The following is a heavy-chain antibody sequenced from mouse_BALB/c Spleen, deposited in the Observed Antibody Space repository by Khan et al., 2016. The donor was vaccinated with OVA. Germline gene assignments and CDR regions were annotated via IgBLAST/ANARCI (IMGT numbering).Heavy chain of an antibody. CDR3: ASHGCGSGLFTY. V-gene: IGHV1-7*01. Sequence: QIQLVQSGAELAKPGASVKMSCKASGYTFTSYWMHWVKQRPGQGLEWIGYINPSTGYTEYNQKFQDKATLTADKSSSTAYMQLSSLTSEDSAVFYCASHGCGSGLFTYWGQGTLVTVSA. D-gene: IGHD1-1*01. J-gene: IGHJ3*01. CDR2: INPSTGYT. CDR1: GYTFTSYW.